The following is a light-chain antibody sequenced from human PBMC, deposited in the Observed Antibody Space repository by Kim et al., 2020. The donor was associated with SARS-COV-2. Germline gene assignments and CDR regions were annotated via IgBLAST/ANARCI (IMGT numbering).Light chain of an antibody. Sequence: SYELTQPPSVSVFPGQTASITCSGDKLGDKYACWYQQKPGQSPVLVIYQDSKRPSGIPERFSGSNSGNTATLTISGTQAMDEADYYCQAWDSRVFGGGTQLTVL. CDR3: QAWDSRV. J-gene: IGLJ2*01. CDR1: KLGDKY. V-gene: IGLV3-1*01. CDR2: QDS.